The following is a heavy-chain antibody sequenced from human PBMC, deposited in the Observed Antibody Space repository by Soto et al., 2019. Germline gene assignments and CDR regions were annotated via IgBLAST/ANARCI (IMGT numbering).Heavy chain of an antibody. CDR2: IRYDGSNI. J-gene: IGHJ4*02. Sequence: GGSLRLSCAAPGIIFNGFGMHWVRQAPGKGLEWVAVIRYDGSNIYYADSVKGRFTISRDNSKNTLYLQMDSLRAEDTAVYYCAREGVGATVYSGYLDYWGQGVLVSVSS. CDR1: GIIFNGFG. CDR3: AREGVGATVYSGYLDY. V-gene: IGHV3-33*01. D-gene: IGHD1-26*01.